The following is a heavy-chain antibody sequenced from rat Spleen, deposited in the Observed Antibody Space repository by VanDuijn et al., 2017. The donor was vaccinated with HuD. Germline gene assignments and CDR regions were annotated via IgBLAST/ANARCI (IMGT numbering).Heavy chain of an antibody. CDR3: TSRWDGFVY. D-gene: IGHD5-1*01. Sequence: EVQLVESGGGSVQPGRSMKLSCVASGFTFSNYGMAWVRQAPKKGLEWVTYINSDGGGTYYRDSVKGRFTISRDDAKNTLYLQMNSLRSEDTATYYCTSRWDGFVYWGQGTLVTVSS. J-gene: IGHJ3*01. CDR1: GFTFSNYG. V-gene: IGHV5S13*01. CDR2: INSDGGGT.